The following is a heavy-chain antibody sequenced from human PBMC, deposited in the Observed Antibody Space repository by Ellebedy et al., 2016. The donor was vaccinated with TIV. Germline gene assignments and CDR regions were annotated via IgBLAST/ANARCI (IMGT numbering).Heavy chain of an antibody. CDR3: ANAYCSGGSCYSEDSMDV. Sequence: GESLKISCAASGFTVSSNYMSWVRQAPGKGLEWVSVIYSGGSTYYADSVKGRFTISRDNSKNTLYLQMNSLRAEDTAVYYCANAYCSGGSCYSEDSMDVWGQGTTVTVSS. CDR1: GFTVSSNY. V-gene: IGHV3-66*01. D-gene: IGHD2-15*01. J-gene: IGHJ6*02. CDR2: IYSGGST.